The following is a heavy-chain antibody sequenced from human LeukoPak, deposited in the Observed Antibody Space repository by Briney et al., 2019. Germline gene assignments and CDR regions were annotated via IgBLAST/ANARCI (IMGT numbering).Heavy chain of an antibody. Sequence: PGGSLRLSCAASGFTFSSYAMSWVRQAPGKGLEWVANIKQDGSEKYYVDSVKGRFTISRDNAKNSLYLQMNSLRAEDTAVYYCARAGVSDYYDSSGYEYYFDYWGQGTLVTVSS. CDR3: ARAGVSDYYDSSGYEYYFDY. D-gene: IGHD3-22*01. CDR2: IKQDGSEK. J-gene: IGHJ4*02. V-gene: IGHV3-7*01. CDR1: GFTFSSYA.